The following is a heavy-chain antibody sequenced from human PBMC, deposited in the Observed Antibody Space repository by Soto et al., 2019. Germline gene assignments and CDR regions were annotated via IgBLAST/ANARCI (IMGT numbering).Heavy chain of an antibody. CDR1: GFTFSSYA. Sequence: GGSLRLSCAASGFTFSSYAMSWVRQAPGKGLEWVSGISDSGGNTYYAGSVKGRFTISRDNSKNTLYLRMNSLRAEDTAVYYCAKTHYYDSSGYYLDYFHYWVQGTLVTVS. D-gene: IGHD3-22*01. CDR2: ISDSGGNT. V-gene: IGHV3-23*01. CDR3: AKTHYYDSSGYYLDYFHY. J-gene: IGHJ4*02.